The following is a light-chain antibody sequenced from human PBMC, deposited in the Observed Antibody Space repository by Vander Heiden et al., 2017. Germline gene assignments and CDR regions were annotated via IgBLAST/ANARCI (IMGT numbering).Light chain of an antibody. Sequence: DIQMTQSPSTLSASVGDRVTITCRASQSISSWLAWYQQKPGKAPKLLIYKASSSESGVPSRCSGSGSGTEVTLTISSLQPDDFATYYCQQYKSYAWTCGQGTKVEIK. CDR2: KAS. J-gene: IGKJ1*01. V-gene: IGKV1-5*03. CDR1: QSISSW. CDR3: QQYKSYAWT.